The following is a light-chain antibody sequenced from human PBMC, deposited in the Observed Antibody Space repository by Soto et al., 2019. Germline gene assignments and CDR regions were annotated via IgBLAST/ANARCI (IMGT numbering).Light chain of an antibody. V-gene: IGKV3D-20*02. Sequence: EIVLTQSPGTLSLSPGERATLSCRASQSVSSGHLAWYQQKPGQAPRLLIYDASSRATGIPARFSGTGSGTDFTLTIGSLEPEDFAVYYCQQRSNWPLTFGQGTRLEIK. CDR1: QSVSSGH. J-gene: IGKJ5*01. CDR3: QQRSNWPLT. CDR2: DAS.